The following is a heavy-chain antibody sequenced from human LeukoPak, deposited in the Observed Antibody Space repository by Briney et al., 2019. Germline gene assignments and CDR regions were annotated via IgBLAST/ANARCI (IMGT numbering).Heavy chain of an antibody. V-gene: IGHV4-59*01. Sequence: PPETLSLTCTLPGGSSTVFYWCWIPQSPGKGLEWIGYIFYSGTTNYRPSLKSRVTISVVTSKNQFSLRLTSVTAADTAVYYCARSPEWERLWGFDPWGQGTLVTVSS. D-gene: IGHD1-26*01. J-gene: IGHJ5*02. CDR3: ARSPEWERLWGFDP. CDR2: IFYSGTT. CDR1: GGSSTVFY.